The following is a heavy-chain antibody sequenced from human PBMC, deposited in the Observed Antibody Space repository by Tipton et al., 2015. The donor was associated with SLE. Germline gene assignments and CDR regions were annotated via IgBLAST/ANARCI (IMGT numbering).Heavy chain of an antibody. CDR3: ARDRY. Sequence: SLRLSCVASGFTFGDYSMSWFRRAPGKGLEWVGFSRNKDYGGTTQYAASVKGRFTISRDNSKNTLYLQMNSLRAEDTAEYYCARDRYWGQGTLVTVSS. J-gene: IGHJ4*02. CDR2: SRNKDYGGTT. CDR1: GFTFGDYS. V-gene: IGHV3-49*03.